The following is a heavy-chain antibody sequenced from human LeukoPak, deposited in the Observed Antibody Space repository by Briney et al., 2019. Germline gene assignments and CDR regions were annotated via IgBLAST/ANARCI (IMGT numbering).Heavy chain of an antibody. CDR1: GGSISSYY. D-gene: IGHD6-13*01. V-gene: IGHV4-39*01. CDR2: IYYSGSS. Sequence: PSETLSLTCTVSGGSISSYYWGWIRQPPGKGLEWIGSIYYSGSSYYNPSLKSRVSISVDTSKSQFSLKLSSVTAAGTAAYYCARQGYSSSPPHYWGQGTLVTLSS. CDR3: ARQGYSSSPPHY. J-gene: IGHJ4*02.